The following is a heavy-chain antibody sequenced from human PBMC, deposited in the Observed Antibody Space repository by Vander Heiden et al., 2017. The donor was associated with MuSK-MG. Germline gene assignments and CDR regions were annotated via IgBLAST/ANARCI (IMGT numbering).Heavy chain of an antibody. CDR2: ISYDGSNK. V-gene: IGHV3-30*04. CDR1: GFTCDTYT. Sequence: QVQRLSSGGGVVQPGRSIRSPAAAPGFTCDTYTGHWVRQAPGKGLEWVAVISYDGSNKYYADSVQGRGTISRDNPKNTLYLQRKSLRAKDTAMYSWARDWTTFGRLRPAEDHFDYCGQGSMVTVYS. CDR3: ARDWTTFGRLRPAEDHFDY. D-gene: IGHD2-2*01. J-gene: IGHJ4*02.